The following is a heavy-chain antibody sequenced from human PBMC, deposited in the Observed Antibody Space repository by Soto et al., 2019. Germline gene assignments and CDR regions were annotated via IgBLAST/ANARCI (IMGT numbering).Heavy chain of an antibody. CDR3: ASRDPGTSVDY. V-gene: IGHV4-4*02. D-gene: IGHD1-7*01. Sequence: NPSVTLSLTCAVSGGSFTSNNWWTWVRQPPGQGVEWIGEIYRTGSTNYNPSLKSRVTISLDKSENQFSLKVTSLTAADTAVYYCASRDPGTSVDYWGQGTLVTVSS. CDR2: IYRTGST. J-gene: IGHJ4*02. CDR1: GGSFTSNNW.